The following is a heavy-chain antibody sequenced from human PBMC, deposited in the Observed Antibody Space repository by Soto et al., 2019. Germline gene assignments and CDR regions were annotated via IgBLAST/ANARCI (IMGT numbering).Heavy chain of an antibody. J-gene: IGHJ4*02. CDR3: ARLSPD. Sequence: EVQLVESGGGLVQPGGSLRLSCAVSGLTFSDHNMDWVRQAPGKGLEWVGRIKNRASGYTTEYVASVKGRFTISRDDSRNSVDLKMDGLKNEDTGVYYCARLSPDWGQGTLVTVSS. CDR1: GLTFSDHN. V-gene: IGHV3-72*01. CDR2: IKNRASGYTT.